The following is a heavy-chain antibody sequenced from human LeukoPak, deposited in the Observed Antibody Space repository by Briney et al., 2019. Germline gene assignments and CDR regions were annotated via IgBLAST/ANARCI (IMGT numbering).Heavy chain of an antibody. D-gene: IGHD6-19*01. CDR3: AKDPLYSVAGPPRYYGMDV. CDR1: GFTFSSYG. CDR2: IRYDGSNK. Sequence: EGSLRLSCAASGFTFSSYGMHWVRQAPGKGLEWVAFIRYDGSNKYYADSVKGRFTISRDNSKNTLYLQMNSLRAEDTAVYYCAKDPLYSVAGPPRYYGMDVWGQGTTVTVSS. J-gene: IGHJ6*02. V-gene: IGHV3-30*02.